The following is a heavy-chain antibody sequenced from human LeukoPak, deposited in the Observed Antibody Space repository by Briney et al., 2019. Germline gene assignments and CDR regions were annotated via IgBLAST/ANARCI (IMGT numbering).Heavy chain of an antibody. CDR2: INHSGST. V-gene: IGHV4-34*01. J-gene: IGHJ4*02. D-gene: IGHD6-19*01. CDR1: GGSFSGYY. CDR3: TRVYSSGWPFDY. Sequence: SETLSLTCAVYGGSFSGYYWSWIRQPPGKGLEWIGEINHSGSTNYNPSLKSRVTISVDTSKNQFSLKLSSVTAADTAVYYCTRVYSSGWPFDYWGQGTLVTVAS.